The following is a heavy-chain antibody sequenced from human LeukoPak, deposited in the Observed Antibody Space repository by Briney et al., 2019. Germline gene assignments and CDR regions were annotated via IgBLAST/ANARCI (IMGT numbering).Heavy chain of an antibody. D-gene: IGHD3-10*01. V-gene: IGHV3-7*01. Sequence: PGGSLRLSCAASGFTFSSYWMSWVRQAPGKGLEWVANIKQDGSEKYYVDSVKGRFTISRDNAKNSLYLQVNSLRAEDTAVYYCARDRAGSPRYGFDYWGQGTLVTVSS. CDR1: GFTFSSYW. CDR2: IKQDGSEK. J-gene: IGHJ4*02. CDR3: ARDRAGSPRYGFDY.